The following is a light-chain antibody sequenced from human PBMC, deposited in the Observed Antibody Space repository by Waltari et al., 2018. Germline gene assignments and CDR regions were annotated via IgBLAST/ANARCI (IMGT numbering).Light chain of an antibody. CDR1: ISDVTSFNY. J-gene: IGLJ3*02. CDR3: ASYTTSNNRV. V-gene: IGLV2-14*03. CDR2: DVT. Sequence: TQPASVSGSPGQSITISCTATISDVTSFNYVSWYQRHSGKAPKLLIFDVTNRPSGTSNRFSGSKSGNTASLTISGLQAEDEADYFCASYTTSNNRVFGGGTRLTVL.